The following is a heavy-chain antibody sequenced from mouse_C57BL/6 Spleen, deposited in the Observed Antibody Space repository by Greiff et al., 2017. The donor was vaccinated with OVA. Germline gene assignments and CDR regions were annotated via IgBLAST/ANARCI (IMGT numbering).Heavy chain of an antibody. CDR3: ARDVGLGY. CDR1: GFTFSSYA. V-gene: IGHV5-4*01. Sequence: EVKLVESGGGLVKPGGSLKLSCAASGFTFSSYAMSWVRQTPEKRLEWVATISDGGSYTYYPDNVKGRFTISRDNAKNNLYLQMSHLKSEDTAMYYCARDVGLGYWGQGTTLTVSS. J-gene: IGHJ2*01. CDR2: ISDGGSYT.